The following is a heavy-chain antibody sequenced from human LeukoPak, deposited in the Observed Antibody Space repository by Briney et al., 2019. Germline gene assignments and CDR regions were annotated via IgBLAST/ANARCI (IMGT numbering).Heavy chain of an antibody. D-gene: IGHD3-9*01. CDR3: ARDRTPYYDILTAGSYYYYMDV. CDR1: GGTFSSYA. V-gene: IGHV1-69*13. Sequence: SVKVSCKASGGTFSSYAISWVRQAPGQGLEWMGGIIPIFGTANYAQKFQGRVTITADESTSTAYMELSSLRSEDTAVYYCARDRTPYYDILTAGSYYYYMDVWGKGTMDTVSS. CDR2: IIPIFGTA. J-gene: IGHJ6*03.